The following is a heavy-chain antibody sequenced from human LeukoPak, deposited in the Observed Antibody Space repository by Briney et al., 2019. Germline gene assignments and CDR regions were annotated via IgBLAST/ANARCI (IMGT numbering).Heavy chain of an antibody. CDR1: GFTFSSYG. V-gene: IGHV3-30*03. CDR3: ASPDYYDSSGEAFQH. D-gene: IGHD3-22*01. J-gene: IGHJ1*01. Sequence: GGSLRLSCAASGFTFSSYGMHWVRQAPNKGLEWVAVISYDGSNKYYADSVKGRFTISRDNSKNTLYLQMNSLRAKDTAVYYCASPDYYDSSGEAFQHWGQGTLVTVSS. CDR2: ISYDGSNK.